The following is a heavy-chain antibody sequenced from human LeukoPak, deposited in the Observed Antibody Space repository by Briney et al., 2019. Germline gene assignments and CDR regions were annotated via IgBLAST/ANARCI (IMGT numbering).Heavy chain of an antibody. V-gene: IGHV1-69*13. CDR3: AGKGDYYGSGSLYYYYMDV. Sequence: SVKVSCKASGGTFSSYAISWVRQAPGQGLEWMGGIIPIFGTANYAQKFQGRVTITADESTSTAYMELSSLRSEDTAVYYCAGKGDYYGSGSLYYYYMDVWGKGTTVTVSS. D-gene: IGHD3-10*01. J-gene: IGHJ6*03. CDR2: IIPIFGTA. CDR1: GGTFSSYA.